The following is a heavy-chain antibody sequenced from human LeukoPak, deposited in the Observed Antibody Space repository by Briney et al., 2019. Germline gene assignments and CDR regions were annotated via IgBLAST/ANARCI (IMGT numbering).Heavy chain of an antibody. D-gene: IGHD1-26*01. CDR2: ISGSGGST. CDR3: AKDRQWELLGFDY. CDR1: GFTFSSYA. J-gene: IGHJ4*02. Sequence: GGSLRLSCAASGFTFSSYAMSWVRQAPGKGLEWVSAISGSGGSTYYADSVKGQFTISRDNSKNTLYLQMNSLRAEDTAVYYCAKDRQWELLGFDYWGQGTLVTVSS. V-gene: IGHV3-23*01.